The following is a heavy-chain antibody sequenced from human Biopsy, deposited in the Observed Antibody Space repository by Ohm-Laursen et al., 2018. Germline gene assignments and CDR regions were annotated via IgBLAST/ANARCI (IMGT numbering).Heavy chain of an antibody. Sequence: TLSLTCTVSGGSITADFWTWIRQTPGERLEWIGYRFHSGSPMYNPSLKSQVTISVDTSKSQFSLTLTSVTAADTAVYYCVRLNRRGNIIFFDYWGRGTLVTVSS. V-gene: IGHV4-59*08. CDR1: GGSITADF. J-gene: IGHJ4*02. CDR3: VRLNRRGNIIFFDY. D-gene: IGHD3/OR15-3a*01. CDR2: RFHSGSP.